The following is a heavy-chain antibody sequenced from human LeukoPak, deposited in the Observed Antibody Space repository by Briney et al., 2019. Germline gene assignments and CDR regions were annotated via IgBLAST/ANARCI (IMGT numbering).Heavy chain of an antibody. V-gene: IGHV4-39*07. J-gene: IGHJ4*02. CDR2: IYYSGST. Sequence: SETLSLTCTVSGGSISSSSYYWGWIRQPPGKGLEWIGSIYYSGSTYYNPSLKSRVTISVDTSKNQFSLKLSSVTAADTAVYYCARVHSSSWFSPFDYWGQGTLVTVSS. CDR1: GGSISSSSYY. D-gene: IGHD6-13*01. CDR3: ARVHSSSWFSPFDY.